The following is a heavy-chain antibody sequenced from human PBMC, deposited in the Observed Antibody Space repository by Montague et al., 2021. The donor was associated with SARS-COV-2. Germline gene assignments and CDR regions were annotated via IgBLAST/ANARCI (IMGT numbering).Heavy chain of an antibody. CDR2: VKHHGGT. CDR3: ARHVSSSWHRFEY. V-gene: IGHV4-34*01. D-gene: IGHD2-15*01. Sequence: SETLSLTCAVDGGSFTGYSWNWIRQPPGKGLEWIGEVKHHGGTNYNPSLKSRVTISIDMSKNQFSLNLESVTAADTAVYYCARHVSSSWHRFEYWGQGTLVTVSS. CDR1: GGSFTGYS. J-gene: IGHJ4*02.